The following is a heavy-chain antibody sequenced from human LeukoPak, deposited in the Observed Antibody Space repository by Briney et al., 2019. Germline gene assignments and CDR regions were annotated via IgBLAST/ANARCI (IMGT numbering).Heavy chain of an antibody. CDR3: ARARCSGGSCYLRNYYGMDV. D-gene: IGHD2-15*01. J-gene: IGHJ6*02. Sequence: SETLSLTCAVYGGSFSGYHWSWIRQPPGKGLEWIGEINHSGSTNYNPSLKSRVTISVDTSKNQFSLKLSSVTAADTAVYYCARARCSGGSCYLRNYYGMDVWGQGTTVTVSS. V-gene: IGHV4-34*01. CDR2: INHSGST. CDR1: GGSFSGYH.